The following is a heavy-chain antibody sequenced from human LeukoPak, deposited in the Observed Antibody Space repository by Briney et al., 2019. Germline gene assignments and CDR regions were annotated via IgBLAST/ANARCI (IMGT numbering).Heavy chain of an antibody. D-gene: IGHD2-2*01. CDR2: IQYDGSNK. CDR3: AKSWYQPLLYYFDY. Sequence: GGSLRLSCAASGFTFSSYGMHWVRQAPGKGLEWVAFIQYDGSNKYYADSVKGRFTISRDNSKNTLYLQMNSLRAEDTAVYYCAKSWYQPLLYYFDYWGQGTLVTVTS. V-gene: IGHV3-30*02. J-gene: IGHJ4*02. CDR1: GFTFSSYG.